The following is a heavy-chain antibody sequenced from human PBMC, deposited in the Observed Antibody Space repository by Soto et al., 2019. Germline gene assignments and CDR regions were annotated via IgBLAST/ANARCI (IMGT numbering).Heavy chain of an antibody. J-gene: IGHJ4*02. CDR2: IIPLFGTA. Sequence: QVQLEQSGAEVKQPGSSVKVSCKTSGGTFSTYAINWVRQAPGQGLEWMGAIIPLFGTADYSQKFQGRVTITADESTSTASMELSSLRSDDTAVYFCARPKGTYSSGYYYFDYWCQGTLVTVSS. CDR1: GGTFSTYA. V-gene: IGHV1-69*01. CDR3: ARPKGTYSSGYYYFDY. D-gene: IGHD6-19*01.